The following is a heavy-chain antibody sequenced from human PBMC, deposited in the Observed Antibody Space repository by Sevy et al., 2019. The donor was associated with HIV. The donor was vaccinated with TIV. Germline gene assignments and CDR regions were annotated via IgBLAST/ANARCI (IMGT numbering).Heavy chain of an antibody. Sequence: GGSLRLSCAASGFTFTDYAMSWVRQAPGKGLEWISTITNTGGDTYYEDSVRGRFTISRDNSKNTLHLQMNSLIAEDTAVYYCAKDKAFRFLDYLPSNYYFDYWGQGTLVTVSS. J-gene: IGHJ4*02. V-gene: IGHV3-23*01. CDR1: GFTFTDYA. CDR3: AKDKAFRFLDYLPSNYYFDY. CDR2: ITNTGGDT. D-gene: IGHD3-3*01.